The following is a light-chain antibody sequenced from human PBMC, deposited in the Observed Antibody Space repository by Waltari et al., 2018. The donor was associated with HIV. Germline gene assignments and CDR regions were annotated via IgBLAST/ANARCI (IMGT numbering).Light chain of an antibody. CDR1: SSNIGNNY. CDR3: GTWDTTLSAVV. J-gene: IGLJ2*01. V-gene: IGLV1-51*01. CDR2: DDD. Sequence: QSVLTQPPSVSAAPGETVIISCSGSSSNIGNNYVSWYQQLPGTAPKLFIYDDDIRHSGIPDRFSGSRSGTSATLGITGLQTGDEADYDCGTWDTTLSAVVFGGGTKLTVL.